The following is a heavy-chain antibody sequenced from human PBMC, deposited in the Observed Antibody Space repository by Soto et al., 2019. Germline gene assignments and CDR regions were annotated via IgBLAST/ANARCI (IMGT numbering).Heavy chain of an antibody. Sequence: SVKVSCKASGGTFSSYAISWVRQAPGQGLEWMGGIIPIFGTANYAQKFQGRVTITADESTSTAYMELRSLRSEDTAVYYCASLPDYDYASYWGQGTLVTSPQ. CDR1: GGTFSSYA. CDR2: IIPIFGTA. D-gene: IGHD4-17*01. J-gene: IGHJ4*02. V-gene: IGHV1-69*13. CDR3: ASLPDYDYASY.